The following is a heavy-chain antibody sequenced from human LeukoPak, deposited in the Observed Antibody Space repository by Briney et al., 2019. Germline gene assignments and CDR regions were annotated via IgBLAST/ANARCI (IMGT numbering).Heavy chain of an antibody. CDR3: AHSRHTARVEN. Sequence: SGPTLVNPTQTLTLTCTSSGFSLSSSGVGVGWIRQPPGKALEWLALIYWDDDKRYSPSLKTRLTITKDTSKNQVVLTMTNMDPVDTGTYYCAHSRHTARVENWGQGTLVTVSS. J-gene: IGHJ4*02. CDR1: GFSLSSSGVG. CDR2: IYWDDDK. V-gene: IGHV2-5*02. D-gene: IGHD5-18*01.